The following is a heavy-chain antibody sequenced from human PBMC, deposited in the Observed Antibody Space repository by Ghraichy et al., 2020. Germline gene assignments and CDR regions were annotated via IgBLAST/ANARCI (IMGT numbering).Heavy chain of an antibody. V-gene: IGHV4-59*01. D-gene: IGHD2-21*02. Sequence: SETLSLTCSVYGGSINNYFWSWIRQSPGKGLEWIGYMYYTGGSSYNPSLKSRVTISVDTSKNQFSLNLRSVTAADTAVYYCARGLQDMYSLLQGEDIGDGFYLDYWGQGILVTVSS. CDR1: GGSINNYF. CDR2: MYYTGGS. CDR3: ARGLQDMYSLLQGEDIGDGFYLDY. J-gene: IGHJ4*02.